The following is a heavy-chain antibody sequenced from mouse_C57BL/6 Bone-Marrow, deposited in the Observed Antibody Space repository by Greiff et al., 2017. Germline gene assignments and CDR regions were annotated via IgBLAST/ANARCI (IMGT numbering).Heavy chain of an antibody. CDR2: IYPGSGST. CDR1: GYTFTSYW. V-gene: IGHV1-55*01. Sequence: QVQLQQPGAGLVKPGASVKMSCKASGYTFTSYWITWVKQRPGQGLEWIGDIYPGSGSTNYNEKFKSKATLTLDTASSTAYMQLSSLTSEDSAVYYCARPYYSNYWYFDVWGTGTTVTVSS. CDR3: ARPYYSNYWYFDV. D-gene: IGHD2-5*01. J-gene: IGHJ1*03.